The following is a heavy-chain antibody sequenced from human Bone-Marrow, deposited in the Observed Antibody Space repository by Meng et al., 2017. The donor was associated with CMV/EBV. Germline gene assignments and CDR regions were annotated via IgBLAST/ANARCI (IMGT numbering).Heavy chain of an antibody. CDR3: ARDYEYVWGTLGY. CDR1: GFSISSGYY. J-gene: IGHJ4*02. V-gene: IGHV4-38-2*02. Sequence: SETLSLTCTVSGFSISSGYYWGWIRQPPGKGLEWIGSIHHSGSTYHNPSLKSRLTISIDTSSNQFSLKLRSVTAADTAVYYCARDYEYVWGTLGYWGEATLATSSS. D-gene: IGHD3-16*01. CDR2: IHHSGST.